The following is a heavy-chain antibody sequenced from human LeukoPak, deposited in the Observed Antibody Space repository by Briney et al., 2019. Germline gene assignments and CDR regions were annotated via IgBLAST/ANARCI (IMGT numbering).Heavy chain of an antibody. CDR1: GFTFSSYW. CDR2: INSDGSGT. Sequence: GGSLRLSCAASGFTFSSYWMHWVRQAPGTGLVWVSRINSDGSGTNCADSVKGRFTISRDNAKNTLFLQMNSLRAEDTAVYYCARESSSSGRYFDYWGQGTLVTVSS. CDR3: ARESSSSGRYFDY. D-gene: IGHD6-6*01. J-gene: IGHJ4*02. V-gene: IGHV3-74*01.